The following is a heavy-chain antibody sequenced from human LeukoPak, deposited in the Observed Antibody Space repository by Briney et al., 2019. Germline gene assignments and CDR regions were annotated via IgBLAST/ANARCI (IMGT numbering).Heavy chain of an antibody. CDR3: ARETSSYGYFDY. J-gene: IGHJ4*02. V-gene: IGHV3-48*03. Sequence: GGSPRLSCAASGFTFNSYEMNWVRQAPGKGQEWVSYISSGGRTIYYADSVKGRFTISRDNAKNSLYLQMNCLRAEDTALYYCARETSSYGYFDYWGQGTLVTVSS. D-gene: IGHD5-18*01. CDR1: GFTFNSYE. CDR2: ISSGGRTI.